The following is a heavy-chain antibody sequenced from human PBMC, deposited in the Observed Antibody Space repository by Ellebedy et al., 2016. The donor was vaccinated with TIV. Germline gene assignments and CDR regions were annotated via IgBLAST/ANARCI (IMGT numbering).Heavy chain of an antibody. CDR2: IKEDGSNK. D-gene: IGHD2-15*01. V-gene: IGHV3-7*03. Sequence: GESLKISCAASGFTFDDYAMHWVRQAPGKGLEWVASIKEDGSNKHYVDSVKGRFTISRDNAKNSLYLQMNSLRAEDTAVYYCAKAEYCSGGSCSPHGVWGQGTTVTVSS. CDR1: GFTFDDYA. CDR3: AKAEYCSGGSCSPHGV. J-gene: IGHJ6*02.